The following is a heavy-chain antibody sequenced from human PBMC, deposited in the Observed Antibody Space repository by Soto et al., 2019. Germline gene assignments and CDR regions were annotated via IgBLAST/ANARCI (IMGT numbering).Heavy chain of an antibody. V-gene: IGHV4-39*01. J-gene: IGHJ2*01. D-gene: IGHD6-19*01. CDR2: IYYSGST. CDR1: GGSISSSSYY. CDR3: ARHHGSGWRHDWYFDL. Sequence: QLQLQESGPGLVKPSETLSLTCTVSGGSISSSSYYWGWIRQPPGKGLEWIGSIYYSGSTYYNPSLKSRVTISVDPSKNQFPLMLSSVTAADPAVYYCARHHGSGWRHDWYFDLWGRGTLVTVSS.